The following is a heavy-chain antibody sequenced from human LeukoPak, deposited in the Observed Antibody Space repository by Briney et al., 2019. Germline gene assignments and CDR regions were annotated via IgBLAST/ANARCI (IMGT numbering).Heavy chain of an antibody. CDR3: ARDLIGKFLADY. J-gene: IGHJ4*02. CDR2: ISFDGSEK. V-gene: IGHV3-30-3*01. Sequence: GGSLRLSCAASGFSFAGHAMHWVRQAPGKGLEWVAFISFDGSEKNQAESVKGRFTISRDNSENTLYLHMSSLRAEDTALYYCARDLIGKFLADYWGQGTLVTVSS. CDR1: GFSFAGHA. D-gene: IGHD3-9*01.